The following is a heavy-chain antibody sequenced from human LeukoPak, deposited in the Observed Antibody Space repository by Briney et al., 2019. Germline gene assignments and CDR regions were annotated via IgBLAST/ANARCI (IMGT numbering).Heavy chain of an antibody. CDR2: TSGSGGST. D-gene: IGHD2-21*02. J-gene: IGHJ3*02. Sequence: GGSLRLSCAASGFTFSSYWMNWVRQAPGKGLEWVSATSGSGGSTYYADSVKGRFTISRDNSKNTLYLQMNSLRAEDTAVYYCAKSIVVVTAPPAFDIWGQGTMVTVSS. CDR3: AKSIVVVTAPPAFDI. V-gene: IGHV3-23*01. CDR1: GFTFSSYW.